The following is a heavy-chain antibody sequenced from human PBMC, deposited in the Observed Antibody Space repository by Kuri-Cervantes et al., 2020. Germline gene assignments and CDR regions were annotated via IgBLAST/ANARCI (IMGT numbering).Heavy chain of an antibody. D-gene: IGHD2-15*01. CDR2: INPGNGNT. Sequence: GGSLRLSCVASGFAFSSYGMHWVRQAPGQRLEWMGWINPGNGNTKYSQKFQGRVTITRDTSASTAYMELSSLRSEDTAVYYCARVFRSDPRGSFDPWGQGTLVTVSS. J-gene: IGHJ5*02. CDR1: GFAFSSYG. V-gene: IGHV1-3*01. CDR3: ARVFRSDPRGSFDP.